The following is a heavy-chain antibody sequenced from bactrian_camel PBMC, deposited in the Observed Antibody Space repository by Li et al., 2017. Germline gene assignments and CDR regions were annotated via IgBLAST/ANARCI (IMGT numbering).Heavy chain of an antibody. CDR2: IRRDDFT. Sequence: DVQLVESGGGSVQTGGSLRLSCAPSGLPVSDSSMAWFRQSPGKEPEAVAAIRRDDFTAYTDSVKGRFTISKDNAGNSLFLHMTNLKPEDTAIYYCVADLTGGRCAGSHWLPFLRYRDQGTQVTVS. CDR1: GLPVSDSS. CDR3: VADLTGGRCAGSHWLPFLRY. V-gene: IGHV3S67*01. J-gene: IGHJ4*01. D-gene: IGHD2*01.